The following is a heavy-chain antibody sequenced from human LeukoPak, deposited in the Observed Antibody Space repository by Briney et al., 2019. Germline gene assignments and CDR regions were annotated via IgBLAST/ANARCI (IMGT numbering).Heavy chain of an antibody. CDR3: ARGRFFGLIVVIPAAMIAFDI. J-gene: IGHJ3*02. CDR2: INHGGST. D-gene: IGHD2-2*01. CDR1: GGSFSGYY. V-gene: IGHV4-34*01. Sequence: SETLSLTCAVYGGSFSGYYWSWIRQPPGKGLEWIGEINHGGSTNYNPSLKSRVTISVDTSKNQFSLKLSSVTAADTAVYYCARGRFFGLIVVIPAAMIAFDIWGQGTMVTVSS.